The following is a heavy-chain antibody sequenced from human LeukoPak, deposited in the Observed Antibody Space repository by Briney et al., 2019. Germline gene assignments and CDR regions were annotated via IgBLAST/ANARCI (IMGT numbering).Heavy chain of an antibody. V-gene: IGHV3-49*03. J-gene: IGHJ4*02. CDR2: IRSKASGGVT. CDR3: TRGGFQFEY. Sequence: GGSLRLSCTASGFAFGDYTMRWSRHASGKGLEWISFIRSKASGGVTEYAASVRGRVTISRDDSKSIAYLQMNSLKSEDTAVYYCTRGGFQFEYWCQGTLVTVSS. D-gene: IGHD3-10*01. CDR1: GFAFGDYT.